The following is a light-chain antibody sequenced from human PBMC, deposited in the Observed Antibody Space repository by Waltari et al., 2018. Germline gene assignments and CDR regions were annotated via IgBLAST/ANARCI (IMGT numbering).Light chain of an antibody. CDR1: SSDIGSYDL. J-gene: IGLJ2*01. Sequence: QSALTQPASVSGSPGQSITIPCTGTSSDIGSYDLASWYQHHPGKAPKLLIFAVSQRPSGVSNRFSGSKSGNTASLTISGLQAEDEADYYCCSYAGDSTLIFGGGTKLTVL. CDR3: CSYAGDSTLI. V-gene: IGLV2-23*02. CDR2: AVS.